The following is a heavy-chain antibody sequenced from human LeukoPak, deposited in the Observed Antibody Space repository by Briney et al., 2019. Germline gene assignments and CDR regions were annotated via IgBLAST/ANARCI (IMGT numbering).Heavy chain of an antibody. V-gene: IGHV4-39*01. CDR3: ARRDSSGVVPRWDY. J-gene: IGHJ4*02. CDR2: IYYSGST. Sequence: PSETLSLTCTVSGGSITSSSYYWGWLRQPPGKGLEWIGSIYYSGSTSYNPSLKSRVTISVDTSKNQFSLKLSSVTAADTAVYYCARRDSSGVVPRWDYWGQGTLVTVSS. CDR1: GGSITSSSYY. D-gene: IGHD6-19*01.